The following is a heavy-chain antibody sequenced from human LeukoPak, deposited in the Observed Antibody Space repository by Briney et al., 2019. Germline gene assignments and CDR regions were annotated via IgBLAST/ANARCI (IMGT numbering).Heavy chain of an antibody. CDR2: INPNSSGT. D-gene: IGHD3-22*01. Sequence: ASVKVSCKASGYTFTDYSMHWVRQAPGQGLEWMGWINPNSSGTNYAQKFQGRVTMTRDTSISTAYKELSRLRSDDTAVYYCARDERYDSSGYPFDYWGQGTLVTVSS. CDR3: ARDERYDSSGYPFDY. CDR1: GYTFTDYS. J-gene: IGHJ4*02. V-gene: IGHV1-2*02.